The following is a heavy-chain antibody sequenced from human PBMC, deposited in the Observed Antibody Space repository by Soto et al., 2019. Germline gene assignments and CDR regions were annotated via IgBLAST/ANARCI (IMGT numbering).Heavy chain of an antibody. Sequence: SETLSLTCTVSGGSISSYYWSWIRQPPGKGLEWIGYIYYSGSTNYNPSLKSRVTISVDTSKNQFSLKLSSVTAADTAVYYCARDGSWNYGYYYYGMDVWGQGTTVTVSS. CDR2: IYYSGST. CDR1: GGSISSYY. D-gene: IGHD1-7*01. J-gene: IGHJ6*02. V-gene: IGHV4-59*01. CDR3: ARDGSWNYGYYYYGMDV.